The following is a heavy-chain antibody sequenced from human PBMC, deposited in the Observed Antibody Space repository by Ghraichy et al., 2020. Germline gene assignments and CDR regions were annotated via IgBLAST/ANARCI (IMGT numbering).Heavy chain of an antibody. D-gene: IGHD3-10*01. CDR2: ISSHGRTK. CDR1: GFTFSSYG. CDR3: AKEDYDASGSYYTY. J-gene: IGHJ4*02. Sequence: GESLNISCAASGFTFSSYGMHWVHQAPGKGLEWMAVISSHGRTKFYADSVKGRFDISRDNSKNTLSLQMNSLRAEDTAVYYCAKEDYDASGSYYTYWGQGTLVTVSS. V-gene: IGHV3-30*18.